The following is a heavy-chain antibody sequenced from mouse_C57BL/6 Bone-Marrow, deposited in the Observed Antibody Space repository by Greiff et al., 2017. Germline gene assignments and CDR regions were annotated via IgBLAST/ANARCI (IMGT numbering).Heavy chain of an antibody. Sequence: VLLQQSGAELVRPGASVKLSCTASGFNIKDDYMHWVKQRPEQGLEWIGWIDPENGDTEYASKFQGKATITADTSSNTAYLQLSSLTSEDTAVYYCTAYSFYWYFDVWGTGTTVTVSS. V-gene: IGHV14-4*01. CDR2: IDPENGDT. CDR1: GFNIKDDY. J-gene: IGHJ1*03. CDR3: TAYSFYWYFDV. D-gene: IGHD2-12*01.